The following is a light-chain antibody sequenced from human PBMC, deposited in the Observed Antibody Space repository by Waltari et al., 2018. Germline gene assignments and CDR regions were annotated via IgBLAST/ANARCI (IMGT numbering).Light chain of an antibody. Sequence: KFMLTQPHSVSESPGKTVTISCTGSSGSVASNYVQWYQQRPGRAPTTIIYEDDQRHSGVPARFSGSIESSSNSSSLTISGRKPEDEADYYCQSYDSKNWVFGGGTKLAVL. CDR2: EDD. CDR3: QSYDSKNWV. J-gene: IGLJ3*02. V-gene: IGLV6-57*02. CDR1: SGSVASNY.